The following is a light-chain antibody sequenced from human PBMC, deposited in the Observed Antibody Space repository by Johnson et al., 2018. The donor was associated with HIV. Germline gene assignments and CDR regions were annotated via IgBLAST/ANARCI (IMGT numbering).Light chain of an antibody. CDR2: ENN. Sequence: QSVLTQPPSVSAAPGQKVTISCSGSSSNIGNNYVSWYQQLPGTAPKLLIYENNKRPSGIPDRFSGSKSGTSATLGITGLQTGDEADYYCGTWDSSLSAGVFGTGTTVTAL. CDR1: SSNIGNNY. J-gene: IGLJ1*01. V-gene: IGLV1-51*02. CDR3: GTWDSSLSAGV.